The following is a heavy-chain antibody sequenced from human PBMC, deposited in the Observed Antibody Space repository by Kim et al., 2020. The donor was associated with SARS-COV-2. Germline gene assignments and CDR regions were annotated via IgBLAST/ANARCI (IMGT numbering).Heavy chain of an antibody. CDR3: ARTGHDGDYFDY. Sequence: SYAQKFQDRVQITADESTSTAYLELSSLRSEDTAVYYCARTGHDGDYFDYWGQGTLVTVSS. J-gene: IGHJ4*02. D-gene: IGHD4-17*01. V-gene: IGHV1-69*01.